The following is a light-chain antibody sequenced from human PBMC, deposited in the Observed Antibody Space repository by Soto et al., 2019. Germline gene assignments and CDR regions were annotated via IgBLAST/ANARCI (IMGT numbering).Light chain of an antibody. Sequence: QSVVTQTPSASGTPGQRVTISCSGSGSNIGSNYVYWDQQLPGTAPGLLIYRSRERPSGVPDRFSGSKSGTSAYLVITGLRSEDEADYYCASWDDSLRGGVFGGGTQLTVL. V-gene: IGLV1-47*01. CDR1: GSNIGSNY. J-gene: IGLJ7*01. CDR3: ASWDDSLRGGV. CDR2: RSR.